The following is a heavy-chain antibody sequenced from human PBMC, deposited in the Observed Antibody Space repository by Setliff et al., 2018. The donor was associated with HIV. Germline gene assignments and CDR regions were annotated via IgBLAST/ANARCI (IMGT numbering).Heavy chain of an antibody. J-gene: IGHJ3*02. CDR3: ARRNSGWYDAFDI. CDR2: IYHSGST. CDR1: GSSISNGYY. D-gene: IGHD6-19*01. Sequence: SETLSLTCAVSGSSISNGYYWGWIWQPPGKGLEWIGSIYHSGSTYYNPSLKSRVTISVDTSKNQFSLKLSSVTAADTVVYHCARRNSGWYDAFDIWGQGTMVTVSS. V-gene: IGHV4-38-2*01.